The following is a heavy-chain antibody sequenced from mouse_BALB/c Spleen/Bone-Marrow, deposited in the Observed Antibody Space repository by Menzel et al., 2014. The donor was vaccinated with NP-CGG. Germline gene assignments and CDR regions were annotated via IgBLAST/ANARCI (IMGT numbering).Heavy chain of an antibody. V-gene: IGHV5-17*02. J-gene: IGHJ2*01. CDR1: GFTFSSFG. CDR2: ISSGSSSI. CDR3: ARDVPLYDVGYFDY. Sequence: EVRRVESGGGLVQPGGSRELSCAASGFTFSSFGMHWVRQAPEKGLGWVAYISSGSSSIYYADTVKGRFTISRDNPKNTLFLQMTSLRSEDTAMYYCARDVPLYDVGYFDYWGQGTTLTVSS. D-gene: IGHD2-14*01.